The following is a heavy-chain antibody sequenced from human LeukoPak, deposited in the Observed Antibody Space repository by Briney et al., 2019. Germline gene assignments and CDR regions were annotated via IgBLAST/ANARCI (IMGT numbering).Heavy chain of an antibody. D-gene: IGHD3-3*01. Sequence: SETLSLTCTVSGYSISSGYYWGWIRQPPGKGLEWIGSIYHSGRTFYNPSLKSRVTISVDTSKNQFSLKLTSVTAADTAVYYCARYDFNKFFDYWGQGTLVTVSS. CDR3: ARYDFNKFFDY. V-gene: IGHV4-38-2*02. CDR1: GYSISSGYY. CDR2: IYHSGRT. J-gene: IGHJ4*02.